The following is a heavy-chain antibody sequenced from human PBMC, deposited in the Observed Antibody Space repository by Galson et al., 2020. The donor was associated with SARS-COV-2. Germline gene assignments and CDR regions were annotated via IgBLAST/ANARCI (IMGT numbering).Heavy chain of an antibody. D-gene: IGHD3-3*01. CDR1: GGSISSGGYY. V-gene: IGHV4-31*03. Sequence: SETLSLTCTVSGGSISSGGYYWRWIRQHPGKGLEWIGYIYYNGSTYYNPSLKSRVTISVDTSKNQFSLKLSSVTAADTAVYYCARVGRITIFGVVTAFDYWGQGTLVTGAS. CDR2: IYYNGST. CDR3: ARVGRITIFGVVTAFDY. J-gene: IGHJ4*02.